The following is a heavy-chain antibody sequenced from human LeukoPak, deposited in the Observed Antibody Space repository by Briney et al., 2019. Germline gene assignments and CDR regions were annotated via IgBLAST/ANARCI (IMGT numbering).Heavy chain of an antibody. J-gene: IGHJ5*02. Sequence: LETLSLTCTVSGGSISDYRWSWIRRPAGKGREWIGRIFSSGNTNYNTSLRSRVTMSVDTSKNQFSLKLTSLTAADKGVYYCARGIFFTITAPESWGQGTLVNVSS. CDR1: GGSISDYR. D-gene: IGHD3-3*01. V-gene: IGHV4-4*07. CDR3: ARGIFFTITAPES. CDR2: IFSSGNT.